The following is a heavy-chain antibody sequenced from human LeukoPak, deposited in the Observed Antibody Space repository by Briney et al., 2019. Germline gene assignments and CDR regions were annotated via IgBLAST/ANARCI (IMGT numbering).Heavy chain of an antibody. CDR3: AREGLWFGELDY. Sequence: SETLSLTCAVYGGSFSGYYWSWIRQPPGKGLEWIGEINHSGSTNYNPSLKSRVTMSVDTSKNQFSLKLSSVTAADTAVYYCAREGLWFGELDYWGQGTLVTVSS. V-gene: IGHV4-34*01. D-gene: IGHD3-10*01. CDR1: GGSFSGYY. J-gene: IGHJ4*02. CDR2: INHSGST.